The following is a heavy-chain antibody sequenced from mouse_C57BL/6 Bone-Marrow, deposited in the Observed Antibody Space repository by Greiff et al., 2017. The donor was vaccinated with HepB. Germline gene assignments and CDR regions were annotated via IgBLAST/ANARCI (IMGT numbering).Heavy chain of an antibody. J-gene: IGHJ4*01. Sequence: QLQQSGAELAKPGASVKLSCKASGYTFTSYWMHWVKQRPGQGLEWIGYINPSSGYTKYNQKFKDKATLTADKSSSTAYMQLSSLTYEDSAVYYCGSRPYGSPMDYWGQGTSITVSS. CDR2: INPSSGYT. CDR1: GYTFTSYW. CDR3: GSRPYGSPMDY. D-gene: IGHD1-1*01. V-gene: IGHV1-7*01.